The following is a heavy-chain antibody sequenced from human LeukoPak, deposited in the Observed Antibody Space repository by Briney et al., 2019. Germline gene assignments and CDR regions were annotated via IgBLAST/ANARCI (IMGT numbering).Heavy chain of an antibody. Sequence: SETLSLTCTVSGGSISSYYWSWIRQPPGKGLEWIGYIYYGGSTNYNPSLKSRVTISVDTSKNQFSLKLSSVTAADTAVYYCARDGYNWNDLDYWGQGTLVTVSS. CDR1: GGSISSYY. J-gene: IGHJ4*02. CDR3: ARDGYNWNDLDY. V-gene: IGHV4-59*01. D-gene: IGHD1-20*01. CDR2: IYYGGST.